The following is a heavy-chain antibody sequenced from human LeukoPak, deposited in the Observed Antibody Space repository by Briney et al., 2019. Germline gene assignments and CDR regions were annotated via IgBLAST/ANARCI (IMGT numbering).Heavy chain of an antibody. D-gene: IGHD3-10*01. CDR1: GDSVSSNSAA. CDR2: TYYRSKWYN. CDR3: ARAPIHYYGSGNKYYYYYYMDV. J-gene: IGHJ6*03. Sequence: SQTLSLTCAISGDSVSSNSAAWNWIRQSPSRGLEWLGRTYYRSKWYNDYAVSVKSRITINPDTSKNQFSLQLNSVTPEDTAVYYCARAPIHYYGSGNKYYYYYYMDVWGKGTTVTVSS. V-gene: IGHV6-1*01.